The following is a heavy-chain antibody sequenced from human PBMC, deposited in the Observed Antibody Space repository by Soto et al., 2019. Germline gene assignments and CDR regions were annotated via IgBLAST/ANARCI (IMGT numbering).Heavy chain of an antibody. J-gene: IGHJ6*02. CDR3: ARGNKCMNTNCYADYYYGMDV. Sequence: QVQLQESGPGLVKPSETLSLTCTVSGGSVSSGSSYWSWIRQPPGKGLEWIGYIYYSGSTNNNPSLKSRVTTSVATSKNQFSLNLSSVTAADTAVYYCARGNKCMNTNCYADYYYGMDVWGQGTTVTVSS. D-gene: IGHD2-2*01. V-gene: IGHV4-61*01. CDR1: GGSVSSGSSY. CDR2: IYYSGST.